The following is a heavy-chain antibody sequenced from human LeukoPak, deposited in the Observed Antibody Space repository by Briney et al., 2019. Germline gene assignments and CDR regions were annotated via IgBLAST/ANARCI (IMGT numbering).Heavy chain of an antibody. CDR2: IYPGDSDT. D-gene: IGHD6-6*01. CDR3: ARRSSSPVGWFDP. CDR1: GYSFSSYW. J-gene: IGHJ5*02. V-gene: IGHV5-51*01. Sequence: HGESLKISCKGSGYSFSSYWIGWVRQMPGKGLEWMGIIYPGDSDTRYSPSFQGQVTISADKSISTAYLQWSSLKASDTAMYYCARRSSSPVGWFDPWGQGTLVTVSS.